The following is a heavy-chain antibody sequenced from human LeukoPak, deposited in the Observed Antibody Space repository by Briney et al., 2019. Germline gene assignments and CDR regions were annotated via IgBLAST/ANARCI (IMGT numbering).Heavy chain of an antibody. D-gene: IGHD3-3*01. J-gene: IGHJ4*02. CDR3: ARLTYDFWSGYYGSFDY. CDR1: GYTFTGYY. V-gene: IGHV1-2*02. CDR2: INPNSGGT. Sequence: GASVKVSCKASGYTFTGYYMHWVRQAPGQGLEWMGWINPNSGGTNYAQKFQGRVTMTRGTSISTAYMELSRLRSDDTAVYYCARLTYDFWSGYYGSFDYWGQGTLVTVSS.